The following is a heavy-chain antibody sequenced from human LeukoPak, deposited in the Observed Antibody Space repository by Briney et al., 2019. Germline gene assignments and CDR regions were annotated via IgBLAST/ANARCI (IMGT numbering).Heavy chain of an antibody. J-gene: IGHJ4*02. Sequence: APVKVSCKASGYTFTSYDINWVRQATGRGLEWMGWMNPNSGNTGYAQKFQGRVTITADKSTSTAYMDLSSLRSEDTAVYYCARDYYDSSGYLYPFDYWGQGTLVTVSS. CDR1: GYTFTSYD. CDR3: ARDYYDSSGYLYPFDY. V-gene: IGHV1-8*01. D-gene: IGHD3-22*01. CDR2: MNPNSGNT.